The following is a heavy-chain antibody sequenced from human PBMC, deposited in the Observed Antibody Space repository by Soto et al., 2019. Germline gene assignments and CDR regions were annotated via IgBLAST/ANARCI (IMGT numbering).Heavy chain of an antibody. J-gene: IGHJ6*02. V-gene: IGHV5-51*01. CDR3: ARLGDCSSTSCSYGMDV. CDR1: GYSFTSYW. Sequence: GESLKISCKGSGYSFTSYWIGWVRQMPGKGLEWMGIIYPGDSDTRYSPSFQGQVTISADKSISTAYLQWSSLKASDTAMYYCARLGDCSSTSCSYGMDVWGQGTTVTVYS. CDR2: IYPGDSDT. D-gene: IGHD2-2*01.